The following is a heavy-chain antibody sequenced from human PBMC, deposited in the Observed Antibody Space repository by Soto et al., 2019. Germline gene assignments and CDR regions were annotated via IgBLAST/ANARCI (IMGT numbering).Heavy chain of an antibody. D-gene: IGHD3-9*01. CDR2: ISWNSGSI. CDR1: GFIFDDYA. Sequence: QPGGSLRLSCAASGFIFDDYAMHWVRQAPGRGLQWVSGISWNSGSIGYADSVKGRFTISRDNAKNSLYLQMNSLRAEDTALYYCASGRGYDILTGYYPYFDYWGQGALVTVSS. V-gene: IGHV3-9*01. CDR3: ASGRGYDILTGYYPYFDY. J-gene: IGHJ4*02.